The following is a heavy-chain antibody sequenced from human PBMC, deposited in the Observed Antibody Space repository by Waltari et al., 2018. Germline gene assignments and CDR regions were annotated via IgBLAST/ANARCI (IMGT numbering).Heavy chain of an antibody. J-gene: IGHJ4*02. CDR1: GGSISGYY. V-gene: IGHV4-59*01. CDR2: VRYSGRT. D-gene: IGHD6-25*01. CDR3: ARIPDVSGWPFDY. Sequence: QVQLQESGPGLMKPSETLSITCTVSGGSISGYYWTWIRQSPGKGIEGIGYVRYSGRTSYTSSLKSRITLSADPANNQFSLRLNSVTAADTAVYYCARIPDVSGWPFDYWGQGTLVTVSS.